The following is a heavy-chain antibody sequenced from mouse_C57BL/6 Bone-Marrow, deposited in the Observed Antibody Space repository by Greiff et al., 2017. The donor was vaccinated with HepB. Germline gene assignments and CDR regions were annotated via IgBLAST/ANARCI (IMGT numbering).Heavy chain of an antibody. Sequence: EVQLQQSGPELVKPGDSVKISCKASGYSFTGYFMNWVMQSHGKSLEWIGRINPYNGDTFYNQKFKGKATLTVDKSSSTAHMQRRSLTSEDSAVYYYSRPFGDGSSYFDYWGQGTTVTVSS. CDR2: INPYNGDT. D-gene: IGHD1-1*01. CDR3: SRPFGDGSSYFDY. J-gene: IGHJ2*01. V-gene: IGHV1-20*01. CDR1: GYSFTGYF.